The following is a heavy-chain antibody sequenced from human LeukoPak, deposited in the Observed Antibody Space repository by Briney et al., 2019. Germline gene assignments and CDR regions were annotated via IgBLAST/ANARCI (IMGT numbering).Heavy chain of an antibody. CDR2: IYYSGST. CDR3: ARVESSGSLSGFDY. D-gene: IGHD6-19*01. J-gene: IGHJ4*02. V-gene: IGHV4-59*01. Sequence: SETLFITCTVSGGSISSYYWSWIRQPPGKGLEWIGYIYYSGSTNYNPSLKSRVTISVDTSMNQFSLKLSSVTAADTAVYYCARVESSGSLSGFDYWGQGTLVTVSS. CDR1: GGSISSYY.